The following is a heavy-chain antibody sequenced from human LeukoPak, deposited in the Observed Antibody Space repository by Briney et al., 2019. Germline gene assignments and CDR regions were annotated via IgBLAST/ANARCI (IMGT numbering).Heavy chain of an antibody. Sequence: GGSLRLSCAASGFTFSSYGMHWVRQAPGKGLEWVSYISTGSDTIYYADSVKGRFTISRDNAKNSLYLQMNSLRAEDTAVYFCARRDYDGSSYHWYFDLWGRGTLVTVSS. CDR2: ISTGSDTI. CDR3: ARRDYDGSSYHWYFDL. D-gene: IGHD3-22*01. J-gene: IGHJ2*01. V-gene: IGHV3-48*01. CDR1: GFTFSSYG.